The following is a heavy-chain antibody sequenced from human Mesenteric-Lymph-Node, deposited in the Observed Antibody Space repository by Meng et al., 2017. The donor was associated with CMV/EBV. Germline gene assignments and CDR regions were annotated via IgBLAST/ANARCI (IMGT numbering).Heavy chain of an antibody. V-gene: IGHV3-9*01. Sequence: SLKISCAASGFTFSSYAMHWVRQAPGKGLEWVSGINWDSGSIGYADSVKGRFTISRDNAKNSLYLQMNSLRAEDTAFYYCAKDDARNYYDRSGYYSSWGQGTLVTVSS. D-gene: IGHD3-22*01. CDR2: INWDSGSI. CDR3: AKDDARNYYDRSGYYSS. J-gene: IGHJ4*02. CDR1: GFTFSSYA.